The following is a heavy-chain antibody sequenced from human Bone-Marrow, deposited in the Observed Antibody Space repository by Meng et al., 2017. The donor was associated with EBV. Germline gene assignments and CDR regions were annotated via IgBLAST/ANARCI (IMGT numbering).Heavy chain of an antibody. CDR1: GGSFSGYY. D-gene: IGHD1-26*01. CDR3: ARGPLEWEPRGEDY. J-gene: IGHJ4*02. Sequence: GQPPQWGAGLLKPSEALSLTCAVYGGSFSGYYWSWIRQPPGKGLEWIGEINHSGSTNYNPSLKSRVTISVDTSKNQFSLKLSSVTAADTAVYYCARGPLEWEPRGEDYWGQGTLVTVSS. V-gene: IGHV4-34*01. CDR2: INHSGST.